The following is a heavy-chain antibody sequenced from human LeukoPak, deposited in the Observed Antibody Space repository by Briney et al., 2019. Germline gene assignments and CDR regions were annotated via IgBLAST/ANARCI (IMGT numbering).Heavy chain of an antibody. J-gene: IGHJ3*02. CDR3: AREEESLHAFDI. Sequence: ASVKVSCKASGYTFTSYGISWVRQAPGQGLEWMGWISAYNGNTNYAQKLQGRVTMTTDTSTSTAYMELRSPRSDDTAVYYCAREEESLHAFDIWGQGTMVTVSS. CDR1: GYTFTSYG. V-gene: IGHV1-18*01. CDR2: ISAYNGNT.